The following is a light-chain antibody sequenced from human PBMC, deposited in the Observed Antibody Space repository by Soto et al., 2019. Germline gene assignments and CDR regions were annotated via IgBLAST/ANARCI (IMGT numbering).Light chain of an antibody. Sequence: EVVMTQSPATLSVSPGEGATLYYRASQSIRSNLARYQKKPGQSHRLLIYGASTRATAVPARFSGSGSGTEFTLTISSLQSEDFAVYYCQQSDNWPLTFGGGTQVEIK. CDR1: QSIRSN. J-gene: IGKJ4*01. CDR2: GAS. CDR3: QQSDNWPLT. V-gene: IGKV3-15*01.